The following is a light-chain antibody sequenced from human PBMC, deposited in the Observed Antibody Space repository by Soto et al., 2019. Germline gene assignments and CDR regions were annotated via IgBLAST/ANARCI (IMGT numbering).Light chain of an antibody. CDR2: AAF. V-gene: IGKV1-16*01. CDR3: QQHNAYPLT. Sequence: TQMTQSPSSLSASVGDRIPITFRASQGISNSLAWFQQKTGKAPKYLTYAAFNLQTGVPSRFSGSGAGTEFTLTISSLQPEDFATYYCQQHNAYPLTFGGGTKVDIK. CDR1: QGISNS. J-gene: IGKJ4*01.